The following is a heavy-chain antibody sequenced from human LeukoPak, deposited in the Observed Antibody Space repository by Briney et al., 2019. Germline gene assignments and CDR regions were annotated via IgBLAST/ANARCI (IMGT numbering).Heavy chain of an antibody. CDR3: AKDNLEFVTVVAALGAFDI. Sequence: GRSLRLSCAASGFTFDDYAMHWVRQAPGKGLEWVSGISWNSGSIGYADSVKGRFTISRDNAKNSLYLQMNSLRAEDTALYYCAKDNLEFVTVVAALGAFDIWGQGTMVTVSS. CDR1: GFTFDDYA. J-gene: IGHJ3*02. CDR2: ISWNSGSI. V-gene: IGHV3-9*01. D-gene: IGHD2-15*01.